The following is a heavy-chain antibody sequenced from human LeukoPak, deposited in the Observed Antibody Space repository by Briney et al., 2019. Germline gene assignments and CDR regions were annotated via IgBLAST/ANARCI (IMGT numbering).Heavy chain of an antibody. J-gene: IGHJ6*03. CDR1: GGSISSYY. CDR3: ARGLTTVSRRYYYYMDV. D-gene: IGHD4-17*01. Sequence: SETLSLTCTASGGSISSYYWSWIRQPPGKGLEWIGHIYTSGSTNYNPSLKSRVTISVDTSKNQFSLKLSSVTAADTAVYYCARGLTTVSRRYYYYMDVWGKGTTVTVSS. CDR2: IYTSGST. V-gene: IGHV4-4*07.